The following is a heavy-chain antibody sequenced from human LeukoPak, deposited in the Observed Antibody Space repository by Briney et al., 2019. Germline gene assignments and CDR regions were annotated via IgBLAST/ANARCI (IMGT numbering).Heavy chain of an antibody. D-gene: IGHD5-18*01. J-gene: IGHJ4*02. V-gene: IGHV3-30*02. CDR3: AKDRGYSYGYFDY. CDR2: IRYDGSNK. Sequence: GGSLRLSCAASGFTFSSYGMHWVRQAPGKGLEWVAFIRYDGSNKYYADSVKGRFTISRDNSKNTLYLQMNSLRAEDTAVYYCAKDRGYSYGYFDYWGQGTLVTVSS. CDR1: GFTFSSYG.